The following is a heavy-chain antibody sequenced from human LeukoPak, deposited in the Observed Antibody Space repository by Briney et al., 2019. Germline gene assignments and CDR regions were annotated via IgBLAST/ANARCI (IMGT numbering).Heavy chain of an antibody. Sequence: GASVKVSCKASGGTFSSYAISWVRQAPGQGLEWMGGIIPIFGTANYAQKFQGRVTITADESTSTAYMELSSLRSEDTAVYYCARDTGYCSGGSCYSLSYWGQGTLVTVSS. CDR2: IIPIFGTA. V-gene: IGHV1-69*13. CDR1: GGTFSSYA. J-gene: IGHJ4*02. CDR3: ARDTGYCSGGSCYSLSY. D-gene: IGHD2-15*01.